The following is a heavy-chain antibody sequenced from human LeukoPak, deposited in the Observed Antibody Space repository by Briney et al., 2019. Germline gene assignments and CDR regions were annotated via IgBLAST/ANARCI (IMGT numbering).Heavy chain of an antibody. CDR1: GGTFSSYA. Sequence: GVSVKVSCKASGGTFSSYAITWVRQAPGQGLEWMGGVIPIFGTANYAQKFQGRVTITTDESTSTAYMELSSLRSEDTAVYYCVGGDYYDSSGYPYDYWGQGTLVTVSS. V-gene: IGHV1-69*05. CDR3: VGGDYYDSSGYPYDY. CDR2: VIPIFGTA. D-gene: IGHD3-22*01. J-gene: IGHJ4*02.